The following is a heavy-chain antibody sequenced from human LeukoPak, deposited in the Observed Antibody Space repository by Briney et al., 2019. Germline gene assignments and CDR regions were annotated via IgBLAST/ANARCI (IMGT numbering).Heavy chain of an antibody. V-gene: IGHV4-61*08. CDR1: GGSISSGGYY. CDR2: IYYSGST. J-gene: IGHJ4*02. CDR3: ATSSGSYYGSFDY. Sequence: PSQTLSLTCTVSGGSISSGGYYWSWIRQPPGKGLEWIGYIYYSGSTNYNPSLKSRVTISVDTSKNQFSLKLSSVTAADTAVYYCATSSGSYYGSFDYWGQGTLVTVSS. D-gene: IGHD1-26*01.